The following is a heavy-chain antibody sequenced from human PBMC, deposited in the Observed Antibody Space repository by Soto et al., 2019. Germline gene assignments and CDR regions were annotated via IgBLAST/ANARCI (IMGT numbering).Heavy chain of an antibody. CDR2: IYYSGST. CDR3: ARAITYYYDSSGSPYYFDY. Sequence: KTSETLSLTCTVSGGSISSYYWSWIRQPPGKGLEWIGYIYYSGSTNYNPSLKSRVTISVDTSKNQFSLKLSSVTAADTAVYYCARAITYYYDSSGSPYYFDYWGQGTLVTVSS. J-gene: IGHJ4*02. CDR1: GGSISSYY. V-gene: IGHV4-59*01. D-gene: IGHD3-22*01.